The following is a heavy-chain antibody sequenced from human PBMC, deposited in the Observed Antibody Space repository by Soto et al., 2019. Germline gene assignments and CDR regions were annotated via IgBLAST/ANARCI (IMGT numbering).Heavy chain of an antibody. V-gene: IGHV4-34*01. J-gene: IGHJ4*02. D-gene: IGHD4-17*01. CDR2: INHSGST. Sequence: KPSETLSLTCAVYGGSFSGYYWSWIRQPPGKGLEWIGEINHSGSTNYNPSLKSRVTISVDTSKNQFSLKLSSVTAADTAVYYCARVPYGDYYFDYWGQGTLVTVSS. CDR1: GGSFSGYY. CDR3: ARVPYGDYYFDY.